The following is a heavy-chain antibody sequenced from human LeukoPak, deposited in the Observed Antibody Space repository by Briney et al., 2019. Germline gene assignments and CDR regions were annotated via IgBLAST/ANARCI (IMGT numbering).Heavy chain of an antibody. CDR1: GFTFSSYA. D-gene: IGHD3-10*01. CDR2: ISGSGGST. J-gene: IGHJ4*02. V-gene: IGHV3-23*01. CDR3: AKGSYYGSGSIGYHFDY. Sequence: GGSLRLSCAASGFTFSSYAMSWVRQAPGKGLEWVSAISGSGGSTYYADSVKGRFTISRDHSKNTLYLQMNSLRAEDTAVYYCAKGSYYGSGSIGYHFDYWGQGTLVSVSS.